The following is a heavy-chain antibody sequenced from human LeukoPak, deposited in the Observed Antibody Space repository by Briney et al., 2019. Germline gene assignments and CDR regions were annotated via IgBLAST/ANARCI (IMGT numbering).Heavy chain of an antibody. CDR2: IIPIFGTA. Sequence: ASVKVSCKASGGTFSSYAISWVRQAPGQGLEWMGGIIPIFGTANYAQKFQGRVTITADESTSTAYMEPSSLRSEDTAVYYCASHLLRDYSNYQYYFDYWGQGTLVTVSS. V-gene: IGHV1-69*13. D-gene: IGHD4-11*01. J-gene: IGHJ4*02. CDR3: ASHLLRDYSNYQYYFDY. CDR1: GGTFSSYA.